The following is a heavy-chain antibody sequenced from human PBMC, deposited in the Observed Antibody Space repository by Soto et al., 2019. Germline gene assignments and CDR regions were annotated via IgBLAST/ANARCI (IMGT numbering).Heavy chain of an antibody. CDR3: ARLNTAAYRLYGMDV. V-gene: IGHV5-51*01. D-gene: IGHD3-16*02. CDR1: GYSFTSYW. Sequence: GESLKISCKGSGYSFTSYWIGWVRQMPGKGLEWMGIIYPGDSDTRYSPSFQGQVTISADKSISTAYLQWSSLKASDTAMYYCARLNTAAYRLYGMDVWGQGNTVTVSS. J-gene: IGHJ6*02. CDR2: IYPGDSDT.